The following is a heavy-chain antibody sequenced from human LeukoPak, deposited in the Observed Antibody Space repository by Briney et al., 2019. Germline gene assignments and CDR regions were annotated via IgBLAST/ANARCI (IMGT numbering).Heavy chain of an antibody. CDR2: IYYSGST. J-gene: IGHJ4*02. CDR1: GCSISSYY. Sequence: SETLSLTCTVSGCSISSYYWSWIRQPPGKGLEWIGYIYYSGSTNYNPSLKSRVTISVDTSKNQFPLKLSSVTAADTAVYYCAREEGWLRRSYYFDYWGQGTLVTVSS. V-gene: IGHV4-59*12. CDR3: AREEGWLRRSYYFDY. D-gene: IGHD5-12*01.